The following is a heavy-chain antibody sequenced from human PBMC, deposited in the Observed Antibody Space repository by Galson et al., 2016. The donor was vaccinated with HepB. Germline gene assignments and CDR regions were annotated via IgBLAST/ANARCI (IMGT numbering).Heavy chain of an antibody. CDR1: GFTFSSYW. J-gene: IGHJ5*02. V-gene: IGHV3-7*01. CDR2: IKQDESEK. CDR3: AGVRYYGSDL. D-gene: IGHD3-10*01. Sequence: SLRLSCAASGFTFSSYWMSWVRQAPGKGLEWVANIKQDESEKYYVDSIKGRFTIFRDNGEQSLYLQMNSLRAEDTAVYYCAGVRYYGSDLWGQGTLVTVSS.